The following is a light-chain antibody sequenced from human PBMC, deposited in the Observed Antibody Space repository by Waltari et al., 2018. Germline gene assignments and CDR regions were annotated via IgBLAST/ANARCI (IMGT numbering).Light chain of an antibody. CDR2: GTF. CDR1: QSVRSNH. Sequence: EIVLTQTPGTLSLSLGERASLSCRASQSVRSNHLAWYQQKAGQAPRLLIYGTFSRATGIPDSFSVGVSGTNFTLTISRLEPEDFAVYYCQQYSTSPWTFGQGTKVEI. CDR3: QQYSTSPWT. V-gene: IGKV3-20*01. J-gene: IGKJ1*01.